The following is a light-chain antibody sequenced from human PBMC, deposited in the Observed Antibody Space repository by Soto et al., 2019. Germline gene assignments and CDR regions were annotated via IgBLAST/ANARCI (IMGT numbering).Light chain of an antibody. J-gene: IGKJ2*01. CDR3: QHYYSAPYS. CDR1: QSVLFSSTGRNY. CDR2: WAS. V-gene: IGKV4-1*01. Sequence: DIVMTQSPESLAVSLGERATINCKSNQSVLFSSTGRNYLAWYQQKPGLPPKLIMSWASTRESGVPDRFSGGGSGTDFTLTITSLQAEDAATYYCQHYYSAPYSFGQGTTLQMK.